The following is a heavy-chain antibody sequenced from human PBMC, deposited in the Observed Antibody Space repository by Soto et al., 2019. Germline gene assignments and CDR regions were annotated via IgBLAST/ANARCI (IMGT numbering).Heavy chain of an antibody. J-gene: IGHJ4*02. CDR2: TRDKAHSYTT. Sequence: EVQLVESGGGLVQPGGSLTLSCAASGFTFSDRYMDWVRQAPGKGLEWVGRTRDKAHSYTTEHAASVKGRFTISRDNSKNTLYLQMNSLRAEDTAVYYCARASSSGCFWGQGTLVTVSS. D-gene: IGHD6-19*01. CDR3: ARASSSGCF. V-gene: IGHV3-72*01. CDR1: GFTFSDRY.